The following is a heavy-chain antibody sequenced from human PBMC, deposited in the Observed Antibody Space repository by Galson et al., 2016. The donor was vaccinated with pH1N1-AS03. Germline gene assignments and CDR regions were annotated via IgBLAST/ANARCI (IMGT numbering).Heavy chain of an antibody. CDR2: INPSSGGA. D-gene: IGHD3-3*01. Sequence: SVKVSCKASGYSFSAYYIHWVRQAPGQGLEWMGWINPSSGGADYAQKSQGRVTMTRDTSISTVYMELSGRRSDDTAVYYCARQHGITIFGVILSGYAFDIWGQGTMVTVSS. CDR1: GYSFSAYY. CDR3: ARQHGITIFGVILSGYAFDI. J-gene: IGHJ3*02. V-gene: IGHV1-2*02.